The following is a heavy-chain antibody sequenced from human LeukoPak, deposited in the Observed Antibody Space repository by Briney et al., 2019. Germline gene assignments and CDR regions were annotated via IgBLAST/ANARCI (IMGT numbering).Heavy chain of an antibody. D-gene: IGHD6-19*01. CDR1: GFTFSSYA. V-gene: IGHV3-23*01. CDR3: AKEGSPGYSSGWYWFDP. Sequence: PGGSLRLSCAASGFTFSSYAMSWARQAPGKGLEWVLTISGDGGVTYYADSVKGRFTSSRDNSKHTLYLQMNSLRAEDTAAYYCAKEGSPGYSSGWYWFDPWGQGTLVTVSS. CDR2: ISGDGGVT. J-gene: IGHJ5*02.